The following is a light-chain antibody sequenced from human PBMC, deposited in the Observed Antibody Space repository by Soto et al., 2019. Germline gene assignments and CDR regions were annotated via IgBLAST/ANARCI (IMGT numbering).Light chain of an antibody. CDR1: QSISTD. Sequence: DIQMTHSPFSLSASVGDRVTISCRASQSISTDVTWYQQKEAKAPKLLIYGASRLQSEVPSRLGGGGSDTEFTLTITSLQPEDFATYFCQQSHGTPYTFGQGTKLEIK. CDR2: GAS. V-gene: IGKV1-39*01. CDR3: QQSHGTPYT. J-gene: IGKJ2*01.